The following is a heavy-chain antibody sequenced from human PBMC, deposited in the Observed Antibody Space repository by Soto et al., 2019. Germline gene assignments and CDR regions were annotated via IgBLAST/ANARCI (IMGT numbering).Heavy chain of an antibody. J-gene: IGHJ6*02. CDR3: VSRRHPERASRRGYSYSYYYYYCMDV. D-gene: IGHD5-18*01. CDR1: GGTFSSYA. CDR2: IIPIFGTA. Sequence: QVQLVQSGAEVKKPGSSVKVSCKASGGTFSSYAISWVRQAPGQGLEWMGGIIPIFGTANYAQKFQGRVTITADESTSTAYMELSSLRSEDTAVYYCVSRRHPERASRRGYSYSYYYYYCMDVWGQGTTVTVSS. V-gene: IGHV1-69*01.